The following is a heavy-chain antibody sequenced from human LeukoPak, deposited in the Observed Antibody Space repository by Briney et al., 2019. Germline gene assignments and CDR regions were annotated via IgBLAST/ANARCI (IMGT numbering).Heavy chain of an antibody. CDR3: ARGLGYCSSTSCYAAPIDY. CDR2: IIPIFGTA. D-gene: IGHD2-2*01. J-gene: IGHJ4*02. V-gene: IGHV1-69*13. CDR1: GGTFSGYA. Sequence: GASVKVSCKASGGTFSGYAISWVRQAPGQGLEWMGGIIPIFGTANYAQKFQGRVTITADESTSTAYMELSSLRSEDTAVYYCARGLGYCSSTSCYAAPIDYWGQGTLVTVSS.